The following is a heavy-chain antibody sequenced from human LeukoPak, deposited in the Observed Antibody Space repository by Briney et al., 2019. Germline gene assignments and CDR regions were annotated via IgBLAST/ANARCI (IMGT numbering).Heavy chain of an antibody. J-gene: IGHJ4*02. D-gene: IGHD1-1*01. V-gene: IGHV1-8*02. CDR3: ARGRGRWNEYDY. CDR1: GYTFTGYY. Sequence: ASVKVSCKASGYTFTGYYMHWVRQAPGQGLEWMGWINPNSGNTGYAQKFQGRVTMTRNTSISTAYMELSSLRSEDTAVYYCARGRGRWNEYDYWGQGTLVTVSS. CDR2: INPNSGNT.